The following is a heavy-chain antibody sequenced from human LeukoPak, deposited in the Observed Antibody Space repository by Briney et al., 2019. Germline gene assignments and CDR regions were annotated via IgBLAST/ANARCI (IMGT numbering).Heavy chain of an antibody. V-gene: IGHV1-8*03. J-gene: IGHJ6*03. Sequence: SSVKVSCKASGYIFIDYEINWVRQASGQGLEWMGWMNPKSGDTGYEQKFQGRVTLIRDSSISTVYMELSSLRSEDTALYYCTRGRYMDVWGKGTTVTVSS. CDR1: GYIFIDYE. CDR3: TRGRYMDV. CDR2: MNPKSGDT.